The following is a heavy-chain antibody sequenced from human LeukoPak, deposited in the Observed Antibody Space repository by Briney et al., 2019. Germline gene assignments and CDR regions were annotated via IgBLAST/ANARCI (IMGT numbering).Heavy chain of an antibody. D-gene: IGHD3-10*01. V-gene: IGHV3-30*18. Sequence: PGRSLRLSCAASGFTFSSYGMHWVRQAPCKGLEWVAVISYDGSNKYYADSVKGRFTISRDNSKNTLYLQMNSLRAEDTAVYYCAKYSPMVRGATTGYFDYWGQGTLVTVSS. J-gene: IGHJ4*02. CDR2: ISYDGSNK. CDR3: AKYSPMVRGATTGYFDY. CDR1: GFTFSSYG.